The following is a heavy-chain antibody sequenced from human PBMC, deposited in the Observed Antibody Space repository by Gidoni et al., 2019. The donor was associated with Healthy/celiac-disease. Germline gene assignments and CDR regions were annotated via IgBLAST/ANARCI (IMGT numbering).Heavy chain of an antibody. Sequence: QVQLQQWGAGLLKPSETLSLTCAGYGGSFSGYYWSWIRQPPGKGLEWIGEINHSGSTNYNPSLKSRVTISVDTSKNQFSLKLSSVTAADTAVYYCARVGREFAIVVPPGYFDYWGQGTLVTVSS. CDR1: GGSFSGYY. J-gene: IGHJ4*02. CDR2: INHSGST. CDR3: ARVGREFAIVVPPGYFDY. D-gene: IGHD3-22*01. V-gene: IGHV4-34*01.